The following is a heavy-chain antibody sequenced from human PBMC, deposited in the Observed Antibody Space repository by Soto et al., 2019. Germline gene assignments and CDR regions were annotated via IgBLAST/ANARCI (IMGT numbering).Heavy chain of an antibody. CDR2: IRSKTHNYAT. CDR1: GFTLSGSA. D-gene: IGHD1-26*01. Sequence: EVQLVESGGVLVQPGESLKLSCAASGFTLSGSAVHWVRQASGKGLEWVGRIRSKTHNYATDYIASVKGRFTMSRDDSNNTAYLQMNGLKTDDTAVYYCTRSGGSYSFGYWGQGTLVTVSS. CDR3: TRSGGSYSFGY. V-gene: IGHV3-73*02. J-gene: IGHJ4*02.